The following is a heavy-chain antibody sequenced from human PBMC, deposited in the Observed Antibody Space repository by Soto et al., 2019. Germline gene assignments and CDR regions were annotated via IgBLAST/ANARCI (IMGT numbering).Heavy chain of an antibody. CDR3: SHTLIRRSTYYYGILV. D-gene: IGHD6-6*01. CDR2: IYWDDDN. J-gene: IGHJ6*02. Sequence: QITLKESGPTLVKVTQTLTLTCTFSGFSLSTSGVGVAWSRQPPGKALEWLALIYWDDDNRYSPSLKSRLTISKDTSKNQVVLTITNMDAVYITTSYSSHTLIRRSTYYYGILVWGQGTTVTVSS. CDR1: GFSLSTSGVG. V-gene: IGHV2-5*02.